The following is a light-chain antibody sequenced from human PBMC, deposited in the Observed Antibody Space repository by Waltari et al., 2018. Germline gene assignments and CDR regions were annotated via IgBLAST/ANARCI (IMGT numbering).Light chain of an antibody. CDR3: QQYYSTPPT. CDR2: WAS. J-gene: IGKJ3*01. CDR1: QSVLSNSNNKNY. V-gene: IGKV4-1*01. Sequence: DMVMTQSLDPLAVSLGERATINCQSRQSVLSNSNNKNYLAWHQQKPGQPPKLLIYWASTRESGVPDRFSGSGSGTDFTLTISSLQAEDVAVYYCQQYYSTPPTFGPGTKVDIK.